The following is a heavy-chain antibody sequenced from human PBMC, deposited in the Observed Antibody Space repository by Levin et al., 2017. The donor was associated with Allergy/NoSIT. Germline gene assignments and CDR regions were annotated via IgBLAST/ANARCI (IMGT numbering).Heavy chain of an antibody. J-gene: IGHJ5*02. CDR2: ISYDGSNK. CDR1: GFTFSSYG. D-gene: IGHD5-12*01. CDR3: AKDLAEGWLRLGNWFDP. Sequence: GESLKISCAASGFTFSSYGMHWVRQAPGKGLEWVAVISYDGSNKYYADSVKGRFTISRDNSKNTLYLQMNSLRAEDTAVYYCAKDLAEGWLRLGNWFDPWGQGTLVTVSS. V-gene: IGHV3-30*18.